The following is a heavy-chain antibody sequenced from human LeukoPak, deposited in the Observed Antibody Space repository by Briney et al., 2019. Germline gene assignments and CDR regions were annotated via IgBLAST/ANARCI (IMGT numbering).Heavy chain of an antibody. CDR2: IYYSGST. CDR1: GGSISSQY. Sequence: PSETLSLTCTVSGGSISSQYWSWIRQPPGKGLEWIGYIYYSGSTNYNPSLKSRVTISVDTSKNQFSLKLSSVTAVDTAVYYCARYHCSGGTCYHFDYWGQGALVTVSS. V-gene: IGHV4-59*08. J-gene: IGHJ4*02. D-gene: IGHD2-15*01. CDR3: ARYHCSGGTCYHFDY.